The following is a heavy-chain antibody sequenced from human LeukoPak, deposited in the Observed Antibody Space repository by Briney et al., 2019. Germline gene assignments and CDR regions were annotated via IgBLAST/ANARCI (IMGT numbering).Heavy chain of an antibody. D-gene: IGHD3-3*01. CDR1: GFTFTSYG. CDR2: ISAYNGNT. CDR3: AREEGSLWSGHLYYFDY. J-gene: IGHJ4*02. V-gene: IGHV1-18*01. Sequence: GGSLRLSCTASGFTFTSYGISWVRQAPGQGLEWMGWISAYNGNTNYAQKLQGRVTMTTDTSTSTAYMELRSLRSDDTAVYYCAREEGSLWSGHLYYFDYWGQGTLVTVSS.